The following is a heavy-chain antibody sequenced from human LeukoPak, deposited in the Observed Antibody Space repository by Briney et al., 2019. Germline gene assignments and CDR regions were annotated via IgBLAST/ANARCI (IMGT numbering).Heavy chain of an antibody. J-gene: IGHJ4*02. V-gene: IGHV3-23*01. CDR2: INDSGGNT. Sequence: PGGSLRLSCAASGFTFSSYSMTWVRQAPGEGLEWVSTINDSGGNTHYADSVKGRFTISRDNSKNMLYLQMNSLRAEDTAVYYCAKDLPLQSTENTYWGQGTLVTVSS. D-gene: IGHD5/OR15-5a*01. CDR3: AKDLPLQSTENTY. CDR1: GFTFSSYS.